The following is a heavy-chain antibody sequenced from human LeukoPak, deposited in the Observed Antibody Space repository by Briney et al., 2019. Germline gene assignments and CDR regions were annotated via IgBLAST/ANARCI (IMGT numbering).Heavy chain of an antibody. CDR2: ISGSGGST. CDR1: GFSFSNYA. J-gene: IGHJ4*02. D-gene: IGHD3-22*01. V-gene: IGHV3-23*01. CDR3: AKSSYYDASGYYREYYFDY. Sequence: PGGSLRLSCVPSGFSFSNYAMSWVRQAPGKGLEWVSSISGSGGSTHYADSVKGRFTISRDKTKNTLYLQVNSLRAEDTAVYYCAKSSYYDASGYYREYYFDYWGQGTLVTVSS.